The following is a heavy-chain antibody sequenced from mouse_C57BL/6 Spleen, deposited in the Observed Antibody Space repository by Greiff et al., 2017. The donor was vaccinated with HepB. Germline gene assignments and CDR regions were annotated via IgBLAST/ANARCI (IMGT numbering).Heavy chain of an antibody. J-gene: IGHJ4*01. D-gene: IGHD2-5*01. Sequence: EVQLQQSGSELVKSGASVKLSCKASGYSFTNCKMNRVKQSNGPSLEWIGVINPDDVSTSYNQKCRVKATLTGDQSSSPAYMHLNSLTSEDSAVYYCASPHSNVGALDYLGQGTSVTVAS. V-gene: IGHV1-39*01. CDR2: INPDDVST. CDR3: ASPHSNVGALDY. CDR1: GYSFTNCK.